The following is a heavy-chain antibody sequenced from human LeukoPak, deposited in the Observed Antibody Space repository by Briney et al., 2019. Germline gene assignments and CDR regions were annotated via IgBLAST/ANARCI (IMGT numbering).Heavy chain of an antibody. CDR1: GFTFSSYA. CDR2: SASGGSS. V-gene: IGHV3-23*01. CDR3: AKAGGSGSYYNAHDY. Sequence: GGSLRLSCVASGFTFSSYAMNWVRQAPGKGLEWVSTSASGGSSYYADSVKGRFTISRDNSKNTLYLQMNSLGAEDTAVYYCAKAGGSGSYYNAHDYWGQGTLVTVSS. D-gene: IGHD3-10*01. J-gene: IGHJ4*02.